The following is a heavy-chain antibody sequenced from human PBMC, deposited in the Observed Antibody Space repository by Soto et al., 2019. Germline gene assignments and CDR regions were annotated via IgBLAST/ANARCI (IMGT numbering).Heavy chain of an antibody. J-gene: IGHJ2*01. CDR1: GFIFSDQY. CDR3: ARDLAGAPYVEL. D-gene: IGHD1-26*01. V-gene: IGHV3-72*01. Sequence: EGQLVESGGGLVQPGGSLRLSCAASGFIFSDQYMDWVRQAPGKGLEWVDRIRNKANSYTREYAASVKGRFTISRDDSKNSLYLQMNSLKTEDTALYYCARDLAGAPYVELWGRGTLVTVSS. CDR2: IRNKANSYTR.